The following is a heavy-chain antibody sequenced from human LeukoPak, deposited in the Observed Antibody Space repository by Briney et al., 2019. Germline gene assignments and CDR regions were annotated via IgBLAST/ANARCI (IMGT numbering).Heavy chain of an antibody. V-gene: IGHV3-74*01. D-gene: IGHD3-16*01. Sequence: GGSLRLSCAAPGFTLRSYWMHWVRQAPGKGLVWVSRINSDGSFTTYADSVKGRFTISRDNAKNTLYLQMNSLRAEDTAVYFCARDLGTLTTMFDPWGQGTLVTVSS. CDR1: GFTLRSYW. J-gene: IGHJ5*02. CDR2: INSDGSFT. CDR3: ARDLGTLTTMFDP.